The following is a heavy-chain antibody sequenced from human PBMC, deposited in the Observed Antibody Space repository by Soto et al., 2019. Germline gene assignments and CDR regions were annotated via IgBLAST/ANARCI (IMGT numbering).Heavy chain of an antibody. V-gene: IGHV3-21*06. CDR1: GFTFARYS. D-gene: IGHD2-8*01. CDR3: AIVYEDLPSNIDY. CDR2: ISSTTNYI. Sequence: PGGSLRLSCAASGFTFARYSMNWVRQAPGKGLEWVSSISSTTNYIYYGDSMKGRFTISRDNAKNSLYLEMYSLRAEDTAVYYFAIVYEDLPSNIDYPCPGTLVTRSS. J-gene: IGHJ4*02.